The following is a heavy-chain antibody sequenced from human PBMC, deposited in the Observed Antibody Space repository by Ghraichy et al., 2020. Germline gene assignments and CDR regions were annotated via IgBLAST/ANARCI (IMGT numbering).Heavy chain of an antibody. V-gene: IGHV3-48*02. J-gene: IGHJ4*02. Sequence: GESLKISCAASGFSFSRFSMNWVRQAPGKGLVWVSYISGSGTNKQYADSVKGRFTISRDNAKDSVYLQMDSLRDEDTAVYYCARVGYSGSPLGWDQGTLVTVSS. CDR3: ARVGYSGSPLG. D-gene: IGHD1-26*01. CDR2: ISGSGTNK. CDR1: GFSFSRFS.